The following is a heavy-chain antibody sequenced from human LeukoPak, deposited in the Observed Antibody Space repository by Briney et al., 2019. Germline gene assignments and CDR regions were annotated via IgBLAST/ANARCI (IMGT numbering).Heavy chain of an antibody. CDR2: ISYTGTYI. CDR1: GFSVSSYD. D-gene: IGHD1-1*01. V-gene: IGHV3-21*04. J-gene: IGHJ4*02. CDR3: ARRDWMSSFDL. Sequence: GGSLRLSCAASGFSVSSYDLNWVRQAPGKGLEWVSSISYTGTYIYYADSVRGRFTISRDNAQNSLYLQMNSLRADDTAVYYCARRDWMSSFDLWGQGTLVTVSS.